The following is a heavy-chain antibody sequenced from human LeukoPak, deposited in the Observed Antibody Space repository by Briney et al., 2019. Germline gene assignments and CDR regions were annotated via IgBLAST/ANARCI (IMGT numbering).Heavy chain of an antibody. J-gene: IGHJ4*02. Sequence: ASVKVSCKPSGYSFTSYDLNWVRQAPGQGLEWMGWINTNTGNPTYAQGFTGRFVFSLDTSVSTAFLQISSLKAEDTAVYYCAKGTRSSSSLSDYWGQGTLVTVSS. CDR1: GYSFTSYD. CDR3: AKGTRSSSSLSDY. D-gene: IGHD6-6*01. V-gene: IGHV7-4-1*02. CDR2: INTNTGNP.